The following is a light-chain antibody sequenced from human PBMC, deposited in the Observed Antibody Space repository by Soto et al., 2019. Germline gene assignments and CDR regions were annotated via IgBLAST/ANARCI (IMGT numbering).Light chain of an antibody. CDR1: SSGVGTYNL. V-gene: IGLV2-14*02. CDR2: EGS. CDR3: SSHSSSSAYYV. Sequence: QSVLTQPASVSGSPGQSITVSCTGTSSGVGTYNLVSWYQQHPGKAPKLMIYEGSKRPSGVSNRFSGSKSVNTASLTISGLQAEDEADYYCSSHSSSSAYYVFGTGTKVTAL. J-gene: IGLJ1*01.